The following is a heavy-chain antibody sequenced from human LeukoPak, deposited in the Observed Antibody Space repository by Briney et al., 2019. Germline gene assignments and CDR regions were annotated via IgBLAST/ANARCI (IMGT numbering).Heavy chain of an antibody. CDR1: GFTFSSDG. D-gene: IGHD3-16*01. Sequence: PGGSLRLSCAASGFTFSSDGMNWVRQAPGKGVEWVSGSSSIGGRTYYADSVKGRFTVTRDNSRKTLHLQMNSLRVEDTGVYYCAKDDAWGRFYPWGQGTLVTVSS. V-gene: IGHV3-23*01. J-gene: IGHJ5*02. CDR3: AKDDAWGRFYP. CDR2: SSSIGGRT.